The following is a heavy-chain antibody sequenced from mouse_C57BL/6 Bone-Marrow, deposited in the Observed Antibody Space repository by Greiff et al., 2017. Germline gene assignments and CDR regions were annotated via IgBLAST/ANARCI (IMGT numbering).Heavy chain of an antibody. V-gene: IGHV1-15*01. D-gene: IGHD1-1*01. CDR3: TRDYGL. J-gene: IGHJ3*01. Sequence: QVQLKQSGAELVRPGASVTLSCKASGYTFTDYEMHWVEQTPVHGLEWIGAIDPETGGTAYNQKFKGKAILTADKSSSTAYMELRSLTSEDSAVYYCTRDYGLWGQGTLVTVSA. CDR2: IDPETGGT. CDR1: GYTFTDYE.